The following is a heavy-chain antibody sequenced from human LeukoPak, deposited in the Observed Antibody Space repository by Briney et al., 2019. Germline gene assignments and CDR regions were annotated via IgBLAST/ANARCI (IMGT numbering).Heavy chain of an antibody. CDR2: IYSGGST. J-gene: IGHJ1*01. D-gene: IGHD3-3*01. CDR1: GFTVSSNY. Sequence: GGSLRLSCAASGFTVSSNYMSWVRQAPGKGLEWVSVIYSGGSTYYADSVKGRFTISRDNAKNTLSLQMNSLRPEDTGVYYCARAPSEIGGYYPEYFRHWGQGTLVTVSS. CDR3: ARAPSEIGGYYPEYFRH. V-gene: IGHV3-53*01.